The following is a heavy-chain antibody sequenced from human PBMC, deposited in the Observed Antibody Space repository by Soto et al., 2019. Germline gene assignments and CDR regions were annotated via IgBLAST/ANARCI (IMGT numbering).Heavy chain of an antibody. CDR1: GGSFSGYY. D-gene: IGHD5-18*01. CDR3: ARGGVFGYSYGLIYYGMDV. V-gene: IGHV4-34*01. CDR2: INHSGST. J-gene: IGHJ6*02. Sequence: SETLSLTCAVYGGSFSGYYWSWIRQPPGKGLEWNGEINHSGSTYYNPSLKSRVTISVDTSKNQFSLKLSSVTAADTAVYYCARGGVFGYSYGLIYYGMDVWGQGTTVTVSS.